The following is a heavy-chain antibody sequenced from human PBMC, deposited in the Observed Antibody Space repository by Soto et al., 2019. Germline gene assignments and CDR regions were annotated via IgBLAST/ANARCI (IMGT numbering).Heavy chain of an antibody. V-gene: IGHV1-69*13. Sequence: ASVKVSCKASGGTFSSYAISWVRQAPGQGLEWMGGIIPIFGTANYAQRFQGRVTITADESTSTAYMELSSLRSEDTAVYYCAANSGSYYEFDYWGQGTLVTVSS. D-gene: IGHD1-26*01. CDR2: IIPIFGTA. CDR3: AANSGSYYEFDY. CDR1: GGTFSSYA. J-gene: IGHJ4*02.